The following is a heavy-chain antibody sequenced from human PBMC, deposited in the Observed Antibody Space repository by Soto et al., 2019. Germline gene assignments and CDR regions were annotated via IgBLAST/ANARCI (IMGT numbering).Heavy chain of an antibody. CDR2: IIPIFGTA. CDR1: GGTFSSYA. CDR3: ARDWGNYDSSGYYTGPFQH. Sequence: ASVKVSCKASGGTFSSYAISCVRQAPGQGLEWMGGIIPIFGTANYAQKFQGRVTITADESTSTAYMELSSLRSEDTAVYYCARDWGNYDSSGYYTGPFQHWGQGTLVTVSS. J-gene: IGHJ1*01. D-gene: IGHD3-22*01. V-gene: IGHV1-69*13.